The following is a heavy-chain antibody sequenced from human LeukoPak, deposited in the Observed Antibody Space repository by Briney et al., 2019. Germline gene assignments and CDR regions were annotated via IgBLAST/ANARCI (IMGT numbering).Heavy chain of an antibody. CDR3: ARETPNYCSSTSCYTGWFDP. CDR1: GGSFSGYY. V-gene: IGHV4-34*01. D-gene: IGHD2-2*02. J-gene: IGHJ5*02. Sequence: NPPETLSLTCAVYGGSFSGYYWSWIRQPPGKGPEWIGEINHSGSTNYNPSLKSRVTISVDTSKNQFSLKLSSVTAADTAVYYCARETPNYCSSTSCYTGWFDPWGQGTLVTVSS. CDR2: INHSGST.